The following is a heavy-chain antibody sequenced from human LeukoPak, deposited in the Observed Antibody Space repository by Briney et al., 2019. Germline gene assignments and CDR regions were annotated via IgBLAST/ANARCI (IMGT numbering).Heavy chain of an antibody. D-gene: IGHD5-18*01. CDR3: ARVLNSHGSFDY. CDR2: IIPIFGTA. CDR1: GGTFSSYA. Sequence: SVKVSCKASGGTFSSYAISWVRQAPGQGLEWMGGIIPIFGTANYAQKLQGRVTMTTDTSTSTAYMELRSLRSDDTAVYYCARVLNSHGSFDYWGQGTLVTVSS. J-gene: IGHJ4*02. V-gene: IGHV1-69*05.